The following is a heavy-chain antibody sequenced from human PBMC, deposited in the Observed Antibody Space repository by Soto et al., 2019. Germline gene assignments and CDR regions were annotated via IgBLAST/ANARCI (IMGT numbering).Heavy chain of an antibody. J-gene: IGHJ4*01. CDR2: IYHSGST. CDR3: ARGGYCSGGSCSTLGDFDY. V-gene: IGHV4-38-2*01. Sequence: SETLSLTCAVSGYSISSGYYWGWIRQPPGKGLEWIGSIYHSGSTYYNPSLKSRVTISVDTSKNQFSLKLSSVTAADTAVYYCARGGYCSGGSCSTLGDFDYWGQEPWSPSPQ. CDR1: GYSISSGYY. D-gene: IGHD2-15*01.